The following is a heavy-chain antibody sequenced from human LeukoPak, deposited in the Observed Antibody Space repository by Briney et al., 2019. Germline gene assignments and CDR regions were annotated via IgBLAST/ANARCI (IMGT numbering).Heavy chain of an antibody. CDR1: GFTFSSYG. D-gene: IGHD6-13*01. V-gene: IGHV3-30*18. J-gene: IGHJ4*02. Sequence: PGRSLRLSCAASGFTFSSYGMPWVRQAPGKGLEWVAVISYDGSNKYYADSVKGRFTISRDNSKNTLYLQMNSLRAEDTAVYYCAKDPTPDADSSSWYGDYWGQGTLVTVSS. CDR2: ISYDGSNK. CDR3: AKDPTPDADSSSWYGDY.